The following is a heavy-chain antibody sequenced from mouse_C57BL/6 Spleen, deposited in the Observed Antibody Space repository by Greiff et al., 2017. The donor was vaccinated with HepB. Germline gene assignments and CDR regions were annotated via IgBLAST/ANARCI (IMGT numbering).Heavy chain of an antibody. J-gene: IGHJ1*03. D-gene: IGHD1-1*01. V-gene: IGHV1-72*01. Sequence: VQLQQSGAELVKPGASVKLSCKASGYTFTSYWMHWVKQRPGRGLEWIGRIDPNSGGTKYNEKFKSKATLTVDKPSSTAYMQLSSLSAEDSAVYYWARDHYYGSSCWYFDGWGRGTTVTVSS. CDR2: IDPNSGGT. CDR1: GYTFTSYW. CDR3: ARDHYYGSSCWYFDG.